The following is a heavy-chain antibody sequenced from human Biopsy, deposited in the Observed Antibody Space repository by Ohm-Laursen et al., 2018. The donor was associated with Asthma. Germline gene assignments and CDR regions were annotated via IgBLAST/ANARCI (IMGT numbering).Heavy chain of an antibody. Sequence: ASVKVSCKAYGYTFNSAGITWARQAPGQGLEWMGWISVYNGNTKVAQKLQDRVTMITDTSTSTAYMELRSLRSDDTAVYFCARAVDYSHYYGIDVWGQGTTVTVS. CDR3: ARAVDYSHYYGIDV. CDR1: GYTFNSAG. V-gene: IGHV1-18*01. J-gene: IGHJ6*02. CDR2: ISVYNGNT. D-gene: IGHD3-10*01.